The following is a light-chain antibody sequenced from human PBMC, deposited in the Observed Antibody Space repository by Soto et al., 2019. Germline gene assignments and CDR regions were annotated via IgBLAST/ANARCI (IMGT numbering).Light chain of an antibody. CDR2: RAS. J-gene: IGKJ1*01. Sequence: DIQMTQSTSTLSASVGDRVTITCRASQNINTWLAWYQQKPGEGPILLIYRASRLESGVPSRFSGSGSGTEFALTISSLQPADFATYYCQQYETYSWTFGQGTKVDIK. CDR1: QNINTW. CDR3: QQYETYSWT. V-gene: IGKV1-5*03.